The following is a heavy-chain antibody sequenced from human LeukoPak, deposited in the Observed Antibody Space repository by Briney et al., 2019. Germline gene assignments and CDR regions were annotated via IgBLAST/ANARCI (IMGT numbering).Heavy chain of an antibody. Sequence: PGGSLRLSCAASGFTFSSYAMSWVRQAPGKGLEWVSAISGSGGSTFYAVSVKGRFTISRDNSKHTLYLEMNSLRAEDTAVYYCAKDLVGYCSGGSCYSTDYWGQGTQVTVSS. V-gene: IGHV3-23*01. CDR1: GFTFSSYA. J-gene: IGHJ4*02. D-gene: IGHD2-15*01. CDR3: AKDLVGYCSGGSCYSTDY. CDR2: ISGSGGST.